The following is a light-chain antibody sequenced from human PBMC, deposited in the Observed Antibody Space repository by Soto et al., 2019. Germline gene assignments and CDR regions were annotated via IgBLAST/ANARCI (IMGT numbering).Light chain of an antibody. CDR3: CSYAGSYTWV. V-gene: IGLV2-11*01. Sequence: QSALTQPRSVSGSPGQSVTISCTGTSSDVGCYNYVSWYQQHLGKAPKLMIYDVSKRPSGVPDRFSGSKSGNTASLTISGLQAEDEADYYCCSYAGSYTWVFGGGTKLTVL. J-gene: IGLJ3*02. CDR1: SSDVGCYNY. CDR2: DVS.